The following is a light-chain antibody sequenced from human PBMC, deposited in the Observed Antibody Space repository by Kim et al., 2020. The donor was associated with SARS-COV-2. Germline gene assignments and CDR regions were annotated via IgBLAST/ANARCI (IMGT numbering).Light chain of an antibody. CDR3: QVWDTDSSTYV. CDR1: NIGSKN. V-gene: IGLV3-9*01. J-gene: IGLJ1*01. Sequence: LGDTARITCGGNNIGSKNVHWYQQQPGQAPVLVIYRDNDRPSGIPERFSGSNSGNTATLTISRAQAGDEADYYCQVWDTDSSTYVFGTGTKVTVL. CDR2: RDN.